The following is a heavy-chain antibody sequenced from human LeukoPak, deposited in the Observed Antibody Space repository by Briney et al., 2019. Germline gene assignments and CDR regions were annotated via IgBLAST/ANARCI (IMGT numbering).Heavy chain of an antibody. V-gene: IGHV4-30-4*08. CDR3: ARDKDY. J-gene: IGHJ4*02. Sequence: SETLSLTCTVSGYSVSSGYYWSWIRQPPGKGLEWIGYIYYSGSTYYNPSLKSRVTISVDTSKNQFSLKLSSVTAADTAVYYCARDKDYWGQGTLVTVSS. CDR2: IYYSGST. CDR1: GYSVSSGYY.